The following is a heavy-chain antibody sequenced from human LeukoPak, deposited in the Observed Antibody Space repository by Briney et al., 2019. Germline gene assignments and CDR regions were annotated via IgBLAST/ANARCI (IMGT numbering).Heavy chain of an antibody. CDR3: ARHGTSGSYYRYFDY. D-gene: IGHD1-26*01. CDR1: GGSISSSDYY. J-gene: IGHJ4*02. Sequence: SETLSLTCTVSGGSISSSDYYWGWIRQPPGKGLEWIGYVYYSGSTNYNPSLESRVTISVDTSKNQFSLRLSSVTAADTAVYYCARHGTSGSYYRYFDYWGQGTLVTVSS. V-gene: IGHV4-61*05. CDR2: VYYSGST.